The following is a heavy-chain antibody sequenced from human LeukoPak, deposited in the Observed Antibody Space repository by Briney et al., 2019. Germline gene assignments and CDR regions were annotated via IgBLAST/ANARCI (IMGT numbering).Heavy chain of an antibody. V-gene: IGHV4-59*08. CDR3: ARRVTSNWFDP. J-gene: IGHJ5*02. Sequence: SETLSLTCTVSGGSISSYYWSWIRQPPGKGLEWIGYMYYSGSTNYNPSLKSRVTITVDTSKNQFSLKLSSVTAADTAVYYCARRVTSNWFDPWGQGTLVTVSS. CDR1: GGSISSYY. D-gene: IGHD2-21*02. CDR2: MYYSGST.